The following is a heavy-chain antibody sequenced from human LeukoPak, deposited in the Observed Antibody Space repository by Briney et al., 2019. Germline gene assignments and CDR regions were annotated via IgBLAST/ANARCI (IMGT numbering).Heavy chain of an antibody. D-gene: IGHD4-11*01. CDR1: GGSISSGSYY. V-gene: IGHV4-61*02. CDR2: IYTSGST. J-gene: IGHJ6*03. Sequence: PSQTLSLTCTVSGGSISSGSYYWSWIRQPAGKGLEWIGRIYTSGSTNYNPSLKSRVTISVDTSKNQFSLKLSSVTAADTAVYYCARDRREMTTVTLDYYYYMDVWGKGTTVTVSS. CDR3: ARDRREMTTVTLDYYYYMDV.